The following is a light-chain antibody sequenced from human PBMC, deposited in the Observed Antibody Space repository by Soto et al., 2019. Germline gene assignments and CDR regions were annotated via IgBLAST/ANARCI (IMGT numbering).Light chain of an antibody. J-gene: IGKJ1*01. CDR3: QQYNNWPET. V-gene: IGKV3D-15*01. Sequence: EIVLAQSPATLSLSPGEIATLSCSASQSVTNSFLAWYQQKPGQAPSLLSYGASRRATGIPDRFTGSGSGTEFTPTTSSLQSEDFAVYYCQQYNNWPETSGQGTK. CDR1: QSVTNS. CDR2: GAS.